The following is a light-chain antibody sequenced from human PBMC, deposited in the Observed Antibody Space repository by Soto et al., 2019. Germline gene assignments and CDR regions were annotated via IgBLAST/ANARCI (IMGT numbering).Light chain of an antibody. Sequence: NHLTQSPSTLSGSVGDRVTITCRASQTISSWLAWYQQKPGKAPKLLIYAASSLQSGVPSRFSGSGSETDFTLTISSLQPEDFATYSCQQSYSTTWTFGQGTKVDIK. CDR2: AAS. J-gene: IGKJ1*01. CDR3: QQSYSTTWT. V-gene: IGKV1-39*01. CDR1: QTISSW.